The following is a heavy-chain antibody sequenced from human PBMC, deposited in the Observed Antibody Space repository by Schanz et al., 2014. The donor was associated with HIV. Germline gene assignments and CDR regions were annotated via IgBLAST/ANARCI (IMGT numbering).Heavy chain of an antibody. J-gene: IGHJ6*02. CDR2: ISYDGSNR. V-gene: IGHV3-30*03. CDR3: ARGRNGMDV. Sequence: QVQLVESGGGVVQPGRSLRLSCAASGFTFSNHGMNWVRQAPGKGLAWVALISYDGSNRYYSDSVKGRFTISRDNSNNTLYLQMNSLTVDDTAVYYCARGRNGMDVWGQGTTVTVSS. CDR1: GFTFSNHG.